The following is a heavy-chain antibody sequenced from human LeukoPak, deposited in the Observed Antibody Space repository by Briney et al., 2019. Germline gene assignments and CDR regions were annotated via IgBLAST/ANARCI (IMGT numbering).Heavy chain of an antibody. J-gene: IGHJ4*02. CDR2: INHSGST. CDR1: GGSFSGYY. Sequence: SETLSLTCAVRGGSFSGYYWSWIRQPPGKGLEWIGEINHSGSTNYNPSLKSRFPISKDTSKNQFSLRLSSVTVADTAVYYCARGYGSGSYWVYWGQGTLVTVSS. V-gene: IGHV4-34*01. D-gene: IGHD3-10*01. CDR3: ARGYGSGSYWVY.